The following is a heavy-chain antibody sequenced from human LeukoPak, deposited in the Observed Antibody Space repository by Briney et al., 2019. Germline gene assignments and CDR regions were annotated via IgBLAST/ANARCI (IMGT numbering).Heavy chain of an antibody. Sequence: ASVKVSCKASGGTFSSYAISWVRQAPGQGLEWMGGIIPIFGTAYYAQKFQGRVTITTDESTSTAYMELSSLRSEDTAVYYCARVSVGYGSGSYFTLDYWGQGTLVTVSS. CDR3: ARVSVGYGSGSYFTLDY. CDR2: IIPIFGTA. D-gene: IGHD3-10*01. CDR1: GGTFSSYA. J-gene: IGHJ4*02. V-gene: IGHV1-69*05.